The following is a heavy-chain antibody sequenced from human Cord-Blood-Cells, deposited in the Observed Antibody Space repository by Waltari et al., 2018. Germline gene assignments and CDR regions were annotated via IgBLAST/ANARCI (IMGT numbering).Heavy chain of an antibody. CDR1: GFTVSSYY. CDR2: SYSGGST. D-gene: IGHD6-19*01. J-gene: IGHJ4*02. CDR3: ASISIAVAGEGLDY. V-gene: IGHV3-53*01. Sequence: EVQLVSSGGGLIQPGVSLRLPCPPSGFTVSSYYLILVPRAPGKGLEWVSVSYSGGSTYYADSVKGRFTISRDNSKNTLYLQMNSLRAEDTAVYYCASISIAVAGEGLDYWGQGTLVTVSS.